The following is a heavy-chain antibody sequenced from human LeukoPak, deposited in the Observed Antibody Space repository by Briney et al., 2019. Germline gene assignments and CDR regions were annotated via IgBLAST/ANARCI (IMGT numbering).Heavy chain of an antibody. CDR2: INHSGST. V-gene: IGHV4-34*01. CDR3: ARVPPYYDIFTGLGYVYDMDV. D-gene: IGHD3-9*01. J-gene: IGHJ6*02. CDR1: GGSFSGYY. Sequence: SETLSLTCAVYGGSFSGYYWSWIRQPPGKGLEWIGEINHSGSTNYNPSLKSRVTISVDTSKNQFSLKLSSVTAADTAVYYCARVPPYYDIFTGLGYVYDMDVWGQGTTVTVSS.